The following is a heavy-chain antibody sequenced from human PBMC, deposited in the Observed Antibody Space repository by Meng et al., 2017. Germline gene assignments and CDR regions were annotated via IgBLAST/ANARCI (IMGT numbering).Heavy chain of an antibody. J-gene: IGHJ5*02. CDR3: AREIAAAYCGGDCYL. CDR1: GGTFSSYA. Sequence: QGQLGHAVAEVKKPGSSVKVSCKASGGTFSSYAISWVRQAPGQGLEWMGGIIPIFGTANYAQKFQGRVTITADESTSTAYMELSSLRSEDTAVYYCAREIAAAYCGGDCYLWGQGTLVTVSS. V-gene: IGHV1-69*01. D-gene: IGHD2-21*02. CDR2: IIPIFGTA.